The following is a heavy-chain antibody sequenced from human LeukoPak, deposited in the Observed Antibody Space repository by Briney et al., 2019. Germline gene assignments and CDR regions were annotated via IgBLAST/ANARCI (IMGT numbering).Heavy chain of an antibody. D-gene: IGHD2-8*01. Sequence: GESLKISCKASGYSFSNYWIGWVRQMPGKGLEWMGIIYPGDSDTRYSPSFQGQVTISADRSISTAYLQWSSLKASDTAIYYCARRPRGVTSQNCFDPWAREPCSPSPQ. J-gene: IGHJ5*02. CDR3: ARRPRGVTSQNCFDP. CDR2: IYPGDSDT. V-gene: IGHV5-51*01. CDR1: GYSFSNYW.